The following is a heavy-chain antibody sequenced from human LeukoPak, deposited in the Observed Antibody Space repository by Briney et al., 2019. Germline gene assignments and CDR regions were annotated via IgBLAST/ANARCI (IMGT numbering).Heavy chain of an antibody. V-gene: IGHV3-23*01. D-gene: IGHD2-15*01. CDR2: ISGSGGST. CDR3: AKGGYCSGGSCYNNWFDP. Sequence: PGGSLRLYCAASGFTFSSYAMSWVRQAPGKGLEWVSAISGSGGSTYYADSVKGRFTISRDNSKNTLYLQMNSLRAEDTAVYYCAKGGYCSGGSCYNNWFDPWGQGTLVTVSS. CDR1: GFTFSSYA. J-gene: IGHJ5*02.